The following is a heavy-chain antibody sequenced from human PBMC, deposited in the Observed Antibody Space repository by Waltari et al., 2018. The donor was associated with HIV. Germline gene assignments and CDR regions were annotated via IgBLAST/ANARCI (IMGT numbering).Heavy chain of an antibody. D-gene: IGHD2-2*01. J-gene: IGHJ4*02. V-gene: IGHV1-46*01. CDR2: IIPSGGST. CDR3: ARDGGVVVPSDY. Sequence: QVQLVQSGAEVKKPGASVKVSCKASGYTVTRYYMHWVRKAPGQGLEWMGIIIPSGGSTSYAKKFQGRVTLTRDTSTNTVYMELSSLRSEDTAVYYCARDGGVVVPSDYWGQGTLVTVSS. CDR1: GYTVTRYY.